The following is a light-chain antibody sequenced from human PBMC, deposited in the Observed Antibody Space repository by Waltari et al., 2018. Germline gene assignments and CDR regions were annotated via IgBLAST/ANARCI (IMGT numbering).Light chain of an antibody. Sequence: QLVLTQSPSASASLGASVKLTCTLSSGHSSNVIAWLQQQPEKGPRYLMKVNSDGSHSKGDEIPDRFSGSSSGAVRYLTISSLQSEDEADYDCQTGGHGTWVFGGGTKLTVL. J-gene: IGLJ3*02. CDR1: SGHSSNV. CDR3: QTGGHGTWV. V-gene: IGLV4-69*01. CDR2: VNSDGSH.